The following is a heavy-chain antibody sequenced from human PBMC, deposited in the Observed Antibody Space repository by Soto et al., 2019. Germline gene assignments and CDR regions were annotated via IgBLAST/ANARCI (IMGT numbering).Heavy chain of an antibody. CDR1: GDSVSSNSAA. CDR2: TYYRSKWYN. J-gene: IGHJ6*03. D-gene: IGHD2-15*01. CDR3: ARDRGGHCSGGSCYSSYYYYMDV. V-gene: IGHV6-1*01. Sequence: SQTLSLTCAISGDSVSSNSAAWNWIRQSPSRGLEWLGRTYYRSKWYNDYAVSVKSRITINPDTSKNQFSLQLNSVTPEHTAVYYCARDRGGHCSGGSCYSSYYYYMDVWGKGTTVTVSS.